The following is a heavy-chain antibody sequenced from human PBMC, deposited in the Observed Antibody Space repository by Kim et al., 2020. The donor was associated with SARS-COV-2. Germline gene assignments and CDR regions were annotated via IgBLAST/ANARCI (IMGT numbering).Heavy chain of an antibody. J-gene: IGHJ6*02. CDR2: INTNTGNP. D-gene: IGHD3-10*01. CDR1: GYTFTSYA. V-gene: IGHV7-4-1*02. Sequence: ASVKVSCKASGYTFTSYAMNWVRQAPGQGLEWMGWINTNTGNPTYAQGFTGRFVFSLDTSVSTAYLQISSLKAEDTAVYYCARDGNGSGGRVYYYYGMDVWGQGTTVTVSS. CDR3: ARDGNGSGGRVYYYYGMDV.